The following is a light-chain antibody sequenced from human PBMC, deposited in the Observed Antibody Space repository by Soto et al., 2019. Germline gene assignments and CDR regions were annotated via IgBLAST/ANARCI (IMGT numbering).Light chain of an antibody. V-gene: IGKV3-20*01. CDR1: QSISDT. CDR3: QQYGSSRT. CDR2: DAS. J-gene: IGKJ1*01. Sequence: EIVMTQSPATLSVSPGGRATLSCRASQSISDTLAWYQQRPGQAPRLLIYDASSRPTGIPDRFSGSGSGTDFTLTISRLEPEDFAVYYCQQYGSSRTFGQGTKVGIK.